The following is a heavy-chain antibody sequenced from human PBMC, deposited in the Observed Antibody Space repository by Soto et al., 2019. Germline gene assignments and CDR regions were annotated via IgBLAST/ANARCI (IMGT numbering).Heavy chain of an antibody. CDR1: GFTFSDYY. J-gene: IGHJ3*02. CDR2: ISSSGSTI. Sequence: GGSLRLSCAASGFTFSDYYMSWIRQAPGKGLEWVSYISSSGSTIYYADSVKGRFTISRDNAKNSLYLQMNSLRAEDTAVYYCATTRILYYPGRDDAFDIWGQGTMVTVSS. CDR3: ATTRILYYPGRDDAFDI. D-gene: IGHD2-8*01. V-gene: IGHV3-11*01.